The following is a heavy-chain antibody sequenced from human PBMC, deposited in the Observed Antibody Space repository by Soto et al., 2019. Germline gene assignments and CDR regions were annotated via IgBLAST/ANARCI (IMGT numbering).Heavy chain of an antibody. Sequence: GGSLRLSCEASGFTFRNYAMSWVRQAPGKGLEWVSGISGSGTSTYYADSVKGRFTISRDNSKNTLHLQMNSLRVDDTAVYYCVKELGYCSSSSCFLIWGQGTMVTVSS. CDR3: VKELGYCSSSSCFLI. CDR1: GFTFRNYA. J-gene: IGHJ3*02. CDR2: ISGSGTST. V-gene: IGHV3-23*01. D-gene: IGHD2-2*01.